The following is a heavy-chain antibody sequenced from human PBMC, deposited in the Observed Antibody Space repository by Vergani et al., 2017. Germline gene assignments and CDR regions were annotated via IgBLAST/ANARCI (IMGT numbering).Heavy chain of an antibody. V-gene: IGHV1-24*01. CDR3: ARAEQLERRHFDY. Sequence: QVQLVQSGAEVKKPGASVKVSCKVSGYTLTELSMHWVRQAPGKGLEWMGGFDPEDGETIYAQKFQGRVTITADKSTSTAYMELSSLRSEDTAVYYCARAEQLERRHFDYWGQGTLVTVSS. CDR2: FDPEDGET. J-gene: IGHJ4*02. CDR1: GYTLTELS. D-gene: IGHD1-1*01.